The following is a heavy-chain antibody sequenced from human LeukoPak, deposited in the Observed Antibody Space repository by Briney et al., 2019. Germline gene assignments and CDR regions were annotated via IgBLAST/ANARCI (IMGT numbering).Heavy chain of an antibody. CDR1: GFTFSHYS. CDR2: VKIDSATI. J-gene: IGHJ5*01. D-gene: IGHD6-13*01. Sequence: PGGSLRLSCAASGFTFSHYSMNWVRQAPGKELEWVAYVKIDSATIYYGDSLKGRFTISRDNAKNLLYLQMNSLRAEDTAVYFCARGVGSSSWSAHWFDSWGQGTLVTVSS. V-gene: IGHV3-48*04. CDR3: ARGVGSSSWSAHWFDS.